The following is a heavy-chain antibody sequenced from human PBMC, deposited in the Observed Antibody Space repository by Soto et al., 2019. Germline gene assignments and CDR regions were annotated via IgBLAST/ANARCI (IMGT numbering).Heavy chain of an antibody. D-gene: IGHD2-15*01. J-gene: IGHJ6*02. CDR3: ARWSNKEYCSGGSCYSTAYYYYGMDV. Sequence: PGGSLRLSCAASGFTVSSNYMSWVRQAPGKGLEWVSVIYSGGSTYYADSVKGRFTISRDNSKNTLYLQMNSLRAEDTAVYYCARWSNKEYCSGGSCYSTAYYYYGMDVWGQGTTVTVSS. CDR1: GFTVSSNY. CDR2: IYSGGST. V-gene: IGHV3-53*01.